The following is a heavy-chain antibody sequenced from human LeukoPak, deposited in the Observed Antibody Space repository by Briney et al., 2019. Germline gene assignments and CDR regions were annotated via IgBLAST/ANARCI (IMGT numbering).Heavy chain of an antibody. CDR2: IYYSGST. CDR3: ARGLYDFWSGANDAFDI. V-gene: IGHV4-61*05. Sequence: SETLSLTCTVSGYSISSGYYWGWIRQPPGKGLEWIGYIYYSGSTNYNPSLKSRVTISVDTSKNQFSLKLSSVTAADTAVYYCARGLYDFWSGANDAFDIWGQGTMVTVSS. D-gene: IGHD3-3*01. J-gene: IGHJ3*02. CDR1: GYSISSGYY.